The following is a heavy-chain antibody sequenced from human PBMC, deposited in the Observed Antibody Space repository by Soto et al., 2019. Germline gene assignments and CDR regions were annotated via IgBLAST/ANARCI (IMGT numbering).Heavy chain of an antibody. J-gene: IGHJ4*02. CDR2: VIPVFNTS. Sequence: QVQLEQSGPEVKRPGTSVKVSCKASGGAFGRYSVSWVRRAPGQGLEWIGGVIPVFNTSNYSLKFQGRVAIFADLSTNTVFMELRSLRSEDTALYYCARDYEMTAVTIFEYWGQGNLVTVSS. CDR1: GGAFGRYS. V-gene: IGHV1-69*01. CDR3: ARDYEMTAVTIFEY. D-gene: IGHD4-17*01.